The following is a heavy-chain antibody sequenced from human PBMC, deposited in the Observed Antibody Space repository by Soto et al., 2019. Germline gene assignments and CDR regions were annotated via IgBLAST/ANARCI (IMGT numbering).Heavy chain of an antibody. V-gene: IGHV4-31*03. D-gene: IGHD6-13*01. Sequence: QVQLQESGPGLVKPSQTLSLTCTVSGGSISSGGYYWSWIRQHPGKGLEWIGYIYYSGSTYYNPSLKSRVTISXXTXKXXFSLKLSSVTAADTAVYYCARDRYSSSWHYYGMDVWGQGTTVTVSS. CDR3: ARDRYSSSWHYYGMDV. J-gene: IGHJ6*02. CDR2: IYYSGST. CDR1: GGSISSGGYY.